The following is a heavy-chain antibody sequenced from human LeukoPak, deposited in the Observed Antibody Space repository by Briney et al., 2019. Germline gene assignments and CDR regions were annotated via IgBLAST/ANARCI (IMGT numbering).Heavy chain of an antibody. CDR2: IIPIFGTA. V-gene: IGHV1-69*13. J-gene: IGHJ6*02. CDR3: ARHVYYDSSGYSNYYYYYGMDV. CDR1: GGTFSSYA. Sequence: SVKVSCKASGGTFSSYAISWVRQAPGQGLEWMGGIIPIFGTANYAQKFQGRVTITADESTSTAYMELSSLRSEDTAVYYCARHVYYDSSGYSNYYYYYGMDVWGQGTTVTVSS. D-gene: IGHD3-22*01.